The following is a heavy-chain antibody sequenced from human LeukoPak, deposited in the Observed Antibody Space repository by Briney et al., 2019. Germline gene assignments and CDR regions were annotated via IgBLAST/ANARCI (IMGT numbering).Heavy chain of an antibody. J-gene: IGHJ4*02. CDR1: GFTFSSYS. CDR2: ISSSSSYI. Sequence: PGGSLRLSCAASGFTFSSYSMNWVRQAPGQGLEWVSSISSSSSYIYYADSVKGRFTISRDNAKNSLYLQMNSLRADDTAMYYCARDKATEAFFDYWGQGTLVTVSS. CDR3: ARDKATEAFFDY. V-gene: IGHV3-21*01. D-gene: IGHD3-16*01.